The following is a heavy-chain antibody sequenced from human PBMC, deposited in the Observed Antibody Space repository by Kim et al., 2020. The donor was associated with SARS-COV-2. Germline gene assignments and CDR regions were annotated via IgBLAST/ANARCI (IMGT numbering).Heavy chain of an antibody. J-gene: IGHJ4*02. V-gene: IGHV4-34*01. CDR2: VST. CDR3: ARGYKATVGY. Sequence: VSTNYNPALKGRVTISVDTSKNQFSLKLSSVTAAGTAVYYCARGYKATVGYWGQGTLVTVSS. D-gene: IGHD4-17*01.